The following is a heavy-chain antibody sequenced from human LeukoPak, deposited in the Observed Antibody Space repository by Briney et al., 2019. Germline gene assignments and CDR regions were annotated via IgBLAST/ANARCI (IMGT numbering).Heavy chain of an antibody. D-gene: IGHD5-12*01. CDR2: ISGSDNTI. V-gene: IGHV3-48*02. CDR3: ARVHRGYSFGRLDY. J-gene: IGHJ4*02. CDR1: GFTFSSYS. Sequence: GGSLRPSCAASGFTFSSYSMNWVRQAPGKGLEWVSYISGSDNTIYYADSVKGRFTISRDNARDSLYLQMNSLRDEDTAVYYCARVHRGYSFGRLDYWGQGTLVTVSS.